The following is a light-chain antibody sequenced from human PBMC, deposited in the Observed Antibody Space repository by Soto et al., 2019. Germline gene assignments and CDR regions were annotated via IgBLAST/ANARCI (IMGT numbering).Light chain of an antibody. CDR3: QQYDSFSVWT. CDR2: DAS. CDR1: QSIDNW. Sequence: GDRVTITCRASQSIDNWLAWYQQKPGKAPKLLIYDASRLESGVPSRFSGSGSGTDFTLTITGLQPDDFATYYCQQYDSFSVWTFGQGTKVDIK. J-gene: IGKJ1*01. V-gene: IGKV1-5*01.